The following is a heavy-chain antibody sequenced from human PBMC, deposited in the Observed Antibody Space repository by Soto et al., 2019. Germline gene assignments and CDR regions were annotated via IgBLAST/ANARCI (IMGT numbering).Heavy chain of an antibody. V-gene: IGHV4-59*01. J-gene: IGHJ3*02. CDR3: ARGRGGTYDAFDI. CDR1: GGSISSYF. Sequence: QVQLQESGPRLVKPSETLSLTCTVSGGSISSYFWSWIRQSPGEGLEWIGYIFYSGTTNYSPSLKSRVTMSLGTAKNKFSLNLTSVTAADTAVYYCARGRGGTYDAFDIWGQGTMVTVSS. CDR2: IFYSGTT. D-gene: IGHD1-26*01.